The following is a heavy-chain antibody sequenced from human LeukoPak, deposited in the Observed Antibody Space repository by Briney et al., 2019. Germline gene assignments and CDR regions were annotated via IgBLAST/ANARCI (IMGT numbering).Heavy chain of an antibody. CDR3: ARGARDIVVVPAAQRPLFGYFQH. J-gene: IGHJ1*01. V-gene: IGHV4-34*01. D-gene: IGHD2-2*01. CDR1: GWTFSGYY. CDR2: INHSGST. Sequence: SETLSLTCAVYGWTFSGYYWSWIRQPPGKGLDGIGEINHSGSTKYNPSLKSRVTISVDTSENQFPLKLSYVTAADTAVYYCARGARDIVVVPAAQRPLFGYFQHWGQGTLVTVSS.